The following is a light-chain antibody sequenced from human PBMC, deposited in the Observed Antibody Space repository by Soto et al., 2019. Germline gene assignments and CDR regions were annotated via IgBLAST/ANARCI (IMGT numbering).Light chain of an antibody. Sequence: QSALTQPASVSRSPGQSITISCTGTSSDVGGYNYVSWYQQHPGKAPKLMIYEVIKRPSGVSHRFSGSKSGNTASLTISGLQTEDEADYYCSSYTTSSALVFGGGTKLTVL. J-gene: IGLJ2*01. V-gene: IGLV2-14*01. CDR3: SSYTTSSALV. CDR1: SSDVGGYNY. CDR2: EVI.